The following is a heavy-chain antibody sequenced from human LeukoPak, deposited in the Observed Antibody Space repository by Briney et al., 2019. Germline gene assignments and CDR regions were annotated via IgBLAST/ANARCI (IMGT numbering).Heavy chain of an antibody. D-gene: IGHD5/OR15-5a*01. Sequence: GGSLRFSCAASGFTFNRYWMHWVRHTPGKGLGWVSRIFSAGNTTNYADSVKGRFTISRDNAKNTLYLQMNSLRAEDTAVYYCARDPSLRGGFYDGWGQGTLVTVSS. CDR1: GFTFNRYW. CDR2: IFSAGNTT. V-gene: IGHV3-74*01. J-gene: IGHJ4*02. CDR3: ARDPSLRGGFYDG.